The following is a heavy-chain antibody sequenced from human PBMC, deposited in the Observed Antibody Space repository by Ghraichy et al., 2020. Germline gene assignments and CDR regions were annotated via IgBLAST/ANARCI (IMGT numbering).Heavy chain of an antibody. CDR1: GFIFSDSW. CDR2: INQDGSEK. J-gene: IGHJ4*02. D-gene: IGHD6-13*01. V-gene: IGHV3-7*01. CDR3: ARGEYSSSYFRG. Sequence: GGSLRLSCAASGFIFSDSWLNWVRQAPGKGLEWVANINQDGSEKYYVDSVKGRFTIPRDNAKNSLYLQMNSLRAEDTAVYFCARGEYSSSYFRGWGQGSLVTVSS.